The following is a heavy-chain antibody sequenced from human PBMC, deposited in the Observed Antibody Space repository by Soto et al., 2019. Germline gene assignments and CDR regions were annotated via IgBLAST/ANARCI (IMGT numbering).Heavy chain of an antibody. D-gene: IGHD4-17*01. CDR3: ARFGSDYGDYII. CDR1: GGTFSSYT. CDR2: IIPILGIA. J-gene: IGHJ4*02. V-gene: IGHV1-69*02. Sequence: QVQLVQSGAEVKKPGSSVKVSCKASGGTFSSYTISWVRQAPGQGLEWMGRIIPILGIANYAQKFQGRVTLSVAKATSTAYMGVSSLRSDDTAVYYCARFGSDYGDYIIWGQGTLVTVSS.